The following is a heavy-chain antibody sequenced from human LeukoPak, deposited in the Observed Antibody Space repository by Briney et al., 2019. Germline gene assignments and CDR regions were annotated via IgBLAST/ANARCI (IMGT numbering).Heavy chain of an antibody. CDR1: GGSISSYY. Sequence: SETLSLTCTVSGGSISSYYWSWIRQPPGKGLEWIGYIYYSGSTNYNPSLKSRVTIPVDTSKNQFSLKLSSVTAADTAVYYCARGDYGGNSLDYWGQGTPVTVSS. CDR2: IYYSGST. D-gene: IGHD4-23*01. V-gene: IGHV4-59*01. CDR3: ARGDYGGNSLDY. J-gene: IGHJ4*02.